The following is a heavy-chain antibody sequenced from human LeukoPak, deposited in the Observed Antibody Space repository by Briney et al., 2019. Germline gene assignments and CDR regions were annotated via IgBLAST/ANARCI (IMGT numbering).Heavy chain of an antibody. D-gene: IGHD3-10*01. V-gene: IGHV4-59*01. CDR2: IYYSGST. Sequence: SETLSLTCTASGGSISSYYWSWIRQPPGKGLEWIGYIYYSGSTNYNPSIKSRVTISVDTSKNQFSMKLSSVTAADTAVYYCASSITMVRGLFDYWGQGTLVTVSS. CDR3: ASSITMVRGLFDY. CDR1: GGSISSYY. J-gene: IGHJ4*02.